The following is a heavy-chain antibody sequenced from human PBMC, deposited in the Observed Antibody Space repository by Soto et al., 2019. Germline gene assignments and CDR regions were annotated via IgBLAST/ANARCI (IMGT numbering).Heavy chain of an antibody. CDR1: GASIYSSSYS. CDR3: ARQTNFPCNNRFFDY. V-gene: IGHV4-39*01. D-gene: IGHD1-20*01. CDR2: VYYSGST. J-gene: IGHJ4*02. Sequence: QVQLQESGPGLVKPSETLSLTCTVSGASIYSSSYSWGWIRQPPGKGLEWIGSVYYSGSTSYNPSLKSRVTISVDTSKSQFSLKLTSVTAADTAVFYSARQTNFPCNNRFFDYWGQGTLVTVSS.